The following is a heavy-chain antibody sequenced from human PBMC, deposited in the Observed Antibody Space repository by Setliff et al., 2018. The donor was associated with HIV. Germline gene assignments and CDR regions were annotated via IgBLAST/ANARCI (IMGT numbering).Heavy chain of an antibody. D-gene: IGHD4-17*01. Sequence: SETLSLTCTVSGDSMTSGSYYWTWIRQPPGKGLEWIGYITYSGSAYYNPSLKSRVTLSIDTSKNQFSLNLHSVTAADTAVYYCARDPPGYGDSNDFWGQGTLVTVSS. J-gene: IGHJ4*02. CDR3: ARDPPGYGDSNDF. CDR2: ITYSGSA. V-gene: IGHV4-31*02. CDR1: GDSMTSGSYY.